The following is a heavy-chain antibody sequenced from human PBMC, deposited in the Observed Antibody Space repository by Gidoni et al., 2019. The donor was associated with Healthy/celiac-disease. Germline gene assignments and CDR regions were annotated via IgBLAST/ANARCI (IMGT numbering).Heavy chain of an antibody. CDR2: INHSGST. CDR1: GGSFRGYY. V-gene: IGHV4-34*01. D-gene: IGHD2-2*01. Sequence: QVQLQQWGAGLLKPSETLSLTCAVYGGSFRGYYWSWIRQPPGKGLEWIGEINHSGSTNYNPSLKSRVTISVDTSKNQFSLKLSSVTAADTAVYYCARGRRYCSSTSCPRGSWFDPWGQGTLVTVSS. CDR3: ARGRRYCSSTSCPRGSWFDP. J-gene: IGHJ5*02.